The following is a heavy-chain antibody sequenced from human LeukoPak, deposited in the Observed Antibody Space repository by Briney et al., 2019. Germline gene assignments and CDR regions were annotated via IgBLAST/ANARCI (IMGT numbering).Heavy chain of an antibody. J-gene: IGHJ4*02. CDR2: IKQDGSEK. CDR1: GFPLSSYW. D-gene: IGHD3-10*01. CDR3: ARQDSGSYLFDY. Sequence: GGSLRLSCVASGFPLSSYWMSWVRQAPGKGLEWVANIKQDGSEKYYVGSVKGRFTISRDNAKNSLYLQMNSLRAEDTAVYYCARQDSGSYLFDYWGQGTLVTVSS. V-gene: IGHV3-7*01.